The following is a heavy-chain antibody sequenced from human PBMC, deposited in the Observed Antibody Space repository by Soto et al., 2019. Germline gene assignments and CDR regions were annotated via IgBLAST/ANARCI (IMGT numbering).Heavy chain of an antibody. D-gene: IGHD2-2*01. CDR1: SASISSTNYT. J-gene: IGHJ6*02. Sequence: QLQLQESGPGLVKPSETLSLTCTVSSASISSTNYTWGWIRQPPGKGLEWIGNIYYSGGTYYNPSLNSRVTVSVDTSKNQFALKVTAVTAADTAVYYCARLHGYCISSSCHGHYAMDVWGQGTTVTVSS. V-gene: IGHV4-39*01. CDR2: IYYSGGT. CDR3: ARLHGYCISSSCHGHYAMDV.